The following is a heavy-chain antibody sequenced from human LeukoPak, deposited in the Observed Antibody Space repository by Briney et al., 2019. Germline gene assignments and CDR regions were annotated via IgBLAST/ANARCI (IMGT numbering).Heavy chain of an antibody. CDR1: GFTFSSYA. CDR2: IYSGGST. J-gene: IGHJ4*02. D-gene: IGHD1-7*01. V-gene: IGHV3-53*01. CDR3: AREGITGTTGYFDY. Sequence: PGGSLRLSCAASGFTFSSYAMSWVRQAPGKGLEWVSVIYSGGSTYYADSVKGRFTISRDNSKNTLYLQMNSLRAEDTAVYYCAREGITGTTGYFDYWGQGTLVTVSS.